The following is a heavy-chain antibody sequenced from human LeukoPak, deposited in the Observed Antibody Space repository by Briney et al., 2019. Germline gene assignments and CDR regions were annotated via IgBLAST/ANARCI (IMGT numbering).Heavy chain of an antibody. J-gene: IGHJ6*03. D-gene: IGHD3-3*01. CDR2: ITSFGSDI. CDR3: ARAHDFWSGYGGNYMDV. Sequence: GGSLRLSCAASGFSFRTHSMKWVRQAPGKGLEWVSSITSFGSDIYYADSVKGRFTISRDDGKNSLYLQMNSLGAEDSAIYYCARAHDFWSGYGGNYMDVWGKGTTVTVSS. V-gene: IGHV3-21*01. CDR1: GFSFRTHS.